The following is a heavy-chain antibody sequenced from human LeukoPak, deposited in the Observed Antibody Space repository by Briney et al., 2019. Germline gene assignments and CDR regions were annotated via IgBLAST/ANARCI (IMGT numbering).Heavy chain of an antibody. CDR2: INPSGVIT. CDR1: GYTFTSYG. D-gene: IGHD2-2*01. CDR3: AKLRSGGWGYQVDY. V-gene: IGHV1-46*01. Sequence: GASVKVSCKASGYTFTSYGISWVRQAPGQGLEWMGIINPSGVITSLAQKFQGRLTMTRDMSTSTVYMELNSLRSEDTAVYYCAKLRSGGWGYQVDYWGQGTLVTVSS. J-gene: IGHJ4*02.